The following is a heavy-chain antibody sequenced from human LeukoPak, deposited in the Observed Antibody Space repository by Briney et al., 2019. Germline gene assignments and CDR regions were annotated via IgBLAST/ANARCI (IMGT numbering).Heavy chain of an antibody. CDR2: INPSGGST. CDR1: GYTFTSYY. J-gene: IGHJ4*02. Sequence: ASVKVSSKASGYTFTSYYMHWERQAPGQGLEWMRIINPSGGSTSYAQKFQGRVTMTRDTSTSTVYMELSSLRSEDTAVYYCASGGTAMAMYYFDYWGQGTLVTVSS. D-gene: IGHD5-18*01. V-gene: IGHV1-46*01. CDR3: ASGGTAMAMYYFDY.